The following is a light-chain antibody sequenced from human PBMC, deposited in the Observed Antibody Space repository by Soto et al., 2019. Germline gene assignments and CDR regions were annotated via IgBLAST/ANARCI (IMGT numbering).Light chain of an antibody. J-gene: IGKJ1*01. CDR3: QQYKSSSWT. V-gene: IGKV1-5*03. Sequence: DIQMTQSPSTLSASAGDRVTITCRASQSISSWLAWYQQKPGKAPKLLIYKASSLESGVPSRFSGSGSGTDFTLTISRLQPDDFATYYCQQYKSSSWTFGQGTKVEIK. CDR2: KAS. CDR1: QSISSW.